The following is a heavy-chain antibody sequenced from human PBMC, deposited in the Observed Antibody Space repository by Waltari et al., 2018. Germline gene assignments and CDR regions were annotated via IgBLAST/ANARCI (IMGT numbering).Heavy chain of an antibody. CDR2: INPNSGGT. D-gene: IGHD3-22*01. Sequence: QVXLVQSGAEVKKPGASVKVSCKASGYTFTGXYXXWXRXAPGQGLEWMGWINPNSGGTNYTQKFQGRVTMTRDTSISTAYMEXSRLRSDDTAVYYCARAXYYDSSGYXXIYYMDVWGKGTTVXXSX. J-gene: IGHJ6*03. CDR3: ARAXYYDSSGYXXIYYMDV. CDR1: GYTFTGXY. V-gene: IGHV1-2*02.